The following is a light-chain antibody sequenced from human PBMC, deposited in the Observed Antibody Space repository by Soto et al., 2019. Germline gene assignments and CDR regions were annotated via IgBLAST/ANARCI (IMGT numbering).Light chain of an antibody. J-gene: IGKJ1*01. CDR2: GAS. CDR3: KQYNTWWT. V-gene: IGKV3-15*01. Sequence: EIVMTQSPATLSVSPGERATLSCRASQSVSSNLAWYQQKPGQAPRLLLYGASTRATGIPARFSGSGSGTEFTLTISSLQSEDFAVYYCKQYNTWWTFGQGTKVEIK. CDR1: QSVSSN.